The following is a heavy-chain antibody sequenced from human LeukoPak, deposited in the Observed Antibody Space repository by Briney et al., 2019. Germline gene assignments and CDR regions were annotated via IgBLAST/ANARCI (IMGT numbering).Heavy chain of an antibody. V-gene: IGHV4-61*02. D-gene: IGHD2-2*01. CDR1: GGSISSGSHY. CDR2: IYTSGST. Sequence: PSETLSLTCTVSGGSISSGSHYWSWIRQPAGKGLEWIGRIYTSGSTNYNPSLKSRVTISVDTSKNQFSLKLSSVTAADTAVYYCARDNSYCTSTSCYYNWFDPWGQGTLVTVSS. J-gene: IGHJ5*02. CDR3: ARDNSYCTSTSCYYNWFDP.